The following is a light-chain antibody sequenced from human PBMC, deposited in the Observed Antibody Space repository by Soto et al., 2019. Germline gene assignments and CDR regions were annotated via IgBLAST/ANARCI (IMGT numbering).Light chain of an antibody. J-gene: IGKJ4*01. CDR1: QSISSW. CDR3: QQYNSYPA. CDR2: DAS. V-gene: IGKV1-5*01. Sequence: DIPMTQSPSTLSASVGDRVTITCRASQSISSWLAWYQQKPGKAPKLLIYDASSLESGVPSRFSGSGSGTGFTLTISSLQPDDFATYYCQQYNSYPAFGGGTKVEIK.